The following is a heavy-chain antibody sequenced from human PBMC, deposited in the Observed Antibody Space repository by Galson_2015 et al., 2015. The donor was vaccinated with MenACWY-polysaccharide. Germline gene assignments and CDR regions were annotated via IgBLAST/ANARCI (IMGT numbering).Heavy chain of an antibody. CDR1: GFSFSANG. CDR3: AKVGPRSSWTLGPDY. CDR2: SGSGGGL. J-gene: IGHJ4*02. D-gene: IGHD6-13*01. Sequence: SLRLSCAASGFSFSANGMSWVRQAPGRGLEWVSGSGSGGGLYYADSVKGRFTVSRDNSKNTLYLQMNNLRAEDTAVYYCAKVGPRSSWTLGPDYWGQGTLVIVSS. V-gene: IGHV3-23*01.